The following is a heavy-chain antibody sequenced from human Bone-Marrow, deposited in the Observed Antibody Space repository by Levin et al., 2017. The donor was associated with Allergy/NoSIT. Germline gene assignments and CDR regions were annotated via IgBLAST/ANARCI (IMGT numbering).Heavy chain of an antibody. V-gene: IGHV3-7*01. CDR3: ARDSSSWPGVVLKPFDY. J-gene: IGHJ4*02. Sequence: GESLKISCAASGFTFSSYWMSWVRQAPGKGLEWVANIKQDGSEKYYVDSVKGRFTISRDNAKNSLYLQMNSLRAEDTAVYYCARDSSSWPGVVLKPFDYWGQGTLVTVSS. CDR1: GFTFSSYW. CDR2: IKQDGSEK. D-gene: IGHD6-13*01.